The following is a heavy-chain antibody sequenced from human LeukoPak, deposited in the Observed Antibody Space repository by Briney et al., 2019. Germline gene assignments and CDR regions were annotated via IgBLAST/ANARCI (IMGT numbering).Heavy chain of an antibody. CDR3: ASDDSSGYYDY. D-gene: IGHD3-22*01. V-gene: IGHV4-30-2*01. CDR1: GGSISSGGYS. CDR2: IYHSGST. Sequence: PSETLSLTCAVSGGSISSGGYSWSWIRQPPGKGLEWIGYIYHSGSTYYNPSLKSRVTISVDRSKNQFSLKLGSVTAADTAVYYCASDDSSGYYDYWGQGTLVTVSS. J-gene: IGHJ4*02.